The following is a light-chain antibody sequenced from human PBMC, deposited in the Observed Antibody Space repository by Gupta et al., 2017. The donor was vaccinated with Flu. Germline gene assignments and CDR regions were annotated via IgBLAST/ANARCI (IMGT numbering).Light chain of an antibody. J-gene: IGKJ5*01. CDR2: DAS. CDR1: QSVRSY. Sequence: PLAWSPGERATPSCRASQSVRSYLAWYKQKPGQAPRLLIYDASNRDTGIPARFSGSGYGKDFTLTISSREPEDFAVYYCQQHSNWPPITFGQGTQLDIK. V-gene: IGKV3-11*01. CDR3: QQHSNWPPIT.